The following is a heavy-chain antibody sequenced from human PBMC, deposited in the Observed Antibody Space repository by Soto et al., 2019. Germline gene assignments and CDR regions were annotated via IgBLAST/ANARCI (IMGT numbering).Heavy chain of an antibody. CDR1: GYTFTNYD. D-gene: IGHD1-1*01. CDR3: ARAIRQPIAVNSRYYFDH. V-gene: IGHV1-8*01. CDR2: MNPNSGNT. Sequence: QVQLVQSGAEVKKPGASVKVSCKASGYTFTNYDINWVRQATGQGLEWMGWMNPNSGNTGSAQKFQGRVHMPRNTSINPAYMELSSMRSEAADVYYCARAIRQPIAVNSRYYFDHWGQGTLVTVSS. J-gene: IGHJ4*02.